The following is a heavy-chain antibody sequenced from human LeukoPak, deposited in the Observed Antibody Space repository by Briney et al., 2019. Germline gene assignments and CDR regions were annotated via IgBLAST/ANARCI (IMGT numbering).Heavy chain of an antibody. D-gene: IGHD2-2*01. V-gene: IGHV3-23*01. CDR1: GFSVSDYA. J-gene: IGHJ4*02. Sequence: GSLRLSCAASGFSVSDYALVWVRQTPGRGLEWVAGVSPSGGRTIYADSVEGRFTISRDNSNDTVYLQLSSLRAEDSALYYCAKVRGVYCSSPACYYYDAWGQGTPVTVSA. CDR3: AKVRGVYCSSPACYYYDA. CDR2: VSPSGGRT.